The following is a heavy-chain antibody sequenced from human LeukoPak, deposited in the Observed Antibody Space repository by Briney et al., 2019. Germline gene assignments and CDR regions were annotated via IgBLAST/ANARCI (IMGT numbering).Heavy chain of an antibody. J-gene: IGHJ3*02. Sequence: GGSLRLSCAASGFTVSSNYMSWVRQAPGKGLEWVSVIYNSGNTYYADSVKGRFTISRDNSKNTLYLERSSLRAEETAVYYCAREVIYGAFDIWGQGTMVTVSS. V-gene: IGHV3-53*01. CDR2: IYNSGNT. CDR3: AREVIYGAFDI. D-gene: IGHD2/OR15-2a*01. CDR1: GFTVSSNY.